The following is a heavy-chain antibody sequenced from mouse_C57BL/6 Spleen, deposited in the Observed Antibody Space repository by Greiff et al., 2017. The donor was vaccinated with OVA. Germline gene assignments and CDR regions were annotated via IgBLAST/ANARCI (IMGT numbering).Heavy chain of an antibody. V-gene: IGHV1-74*01. CDR3: AIWGYSGDFAY. D-gene: IGHD2-12*01. Sequence: QVQLQQPGAELVKPGASVKVSCKASGYTFTSYWMHWVKQRPGQGLEWIGRIYPSDSDTNYNQKFKGKATLTVDKSSSTAYMQLSRLTSEDSAVYYCAIWGYSGDFAYWGQGTLVTVSA. CDR1: GYTFTSYW. J-gene: IGHJ3*01. CDR2: IYPSDSDT.